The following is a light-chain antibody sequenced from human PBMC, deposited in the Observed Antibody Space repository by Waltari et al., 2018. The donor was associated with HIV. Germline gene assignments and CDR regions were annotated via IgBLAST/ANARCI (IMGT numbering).Light chain of an antibody. J-gene: IGLJ2*01. CDR2: EHS. CDR3: YSIDSSGNHRV. CDR1: ALPKKY. Sequence: SYELTQPPSVSVSPGQTARITCSGDALPKKYAYWYQQKSGQAPWLVIYEHSKGPAGIPERLSCSSSGTMATWTISGAQVEDEAAYYCYSIDSSGNHRVCGGGTKLTVL. V-gene: IGLV3-10*01.